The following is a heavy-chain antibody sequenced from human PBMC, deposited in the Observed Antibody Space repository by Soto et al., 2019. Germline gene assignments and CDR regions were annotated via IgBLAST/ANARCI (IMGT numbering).Heavy chain of an antibody. D-gene: IGHD1-26*01. CDR1: GFSFYNYA. Sequence: VQLLESGGALVQPGGSLRLSCAASGFSFYNYAMAWVRQAPGKGLEWVSSIGPSGGDISYADSVKGRFSVSRDNSKNTLYLQMNTLRAEDTAVYYFAAKILGNYPCEYWCQGTLVTISS. CDR2: IGPSGGDI. J-gene: IGHJ4*02. V-gene: IGHV3-23*01. CDR3: AAKILGNYPCEY.